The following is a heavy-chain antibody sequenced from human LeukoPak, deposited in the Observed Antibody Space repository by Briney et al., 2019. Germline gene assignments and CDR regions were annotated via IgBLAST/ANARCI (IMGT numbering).Heavy chain of an antibody. CDR3: ARVRRYLGGIVVVPASPGWFDP. CDR1: GGSFSGYY. Sequence: KPSETLSLTCAVYGGSFSGYYWSWIRRPPGKGLEWIGEINHSGSTNYNPSLKSRVTISVDTSKNQFSLKLSSVTAADTAVYYCARVRRYLGGIVVVPASPGWFDPWGQGTLVTVSS. CDR2: INHSGST. J-gene: IGHJ5*02. D-gene: IGHD2-2*01. V-gene: IGHV4-34*01.